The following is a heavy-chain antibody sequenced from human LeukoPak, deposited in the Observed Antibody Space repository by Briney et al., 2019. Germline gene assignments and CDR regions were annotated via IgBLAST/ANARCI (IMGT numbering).Heavy chain of an antibody. CDR3: ARGTPMATNYYFDY. J-gene: IGHJ4*02. V-gene: IGHV4-34*01. CDR1: GGSFSDYY. CDR2: INHSGST. D-gene: IGHD5-18*01. Sequence: SETLSLTCAVYGGSFSDYYWSWIRQPPGKGLEWIGEINHSGSTNCNPSLKSRVTISVDTSKNQFSLKLSSVTAADTAVYYCARGTPMATNYYFDYWGQGTLVTVSS.